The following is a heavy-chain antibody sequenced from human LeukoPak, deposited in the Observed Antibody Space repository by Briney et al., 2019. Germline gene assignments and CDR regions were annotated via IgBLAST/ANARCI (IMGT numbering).Heavy chain of an antibody. CDR1: GYSFTNYW. V-gene: IGHV5-51*01. CDR2: IYPGDPDT. J-gene: IGHJ3*02. CDR3: ASKIAVAGLDAFDI. Sequence: GESLKISCKGSGYSFTNYWIGWVRQMPGKGLEWMGIIYPGDPDTRYSPSFQGQVTISADKSISTAYLQWSSLKASDTAMYYCASKIAVAGLDAFDIWGQGTMVTVSS. D-gene: IGHD6-19*01.